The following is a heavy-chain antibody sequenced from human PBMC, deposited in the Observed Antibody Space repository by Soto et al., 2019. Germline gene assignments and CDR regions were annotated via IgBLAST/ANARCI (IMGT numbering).Heavy chain of an antibody. CDR3: AKDGDYEYFDY. D-gene: IGHD3-22*01. CDR1: GFSFSSYT. J-gene: IGHJ4*02. Sequence: PGGSLRLSCTASGFSFSSYTMNWVRQAPGKGLEWVSSINNNSGRKYYADSVKGRFTISRDNSKNTLFLQMNSLKAEDTAVYFCAKDGDYEYFDYWGQGTQVTVSS. CDR2: INNNSGRK. V-gene: IGHV3-23*01.